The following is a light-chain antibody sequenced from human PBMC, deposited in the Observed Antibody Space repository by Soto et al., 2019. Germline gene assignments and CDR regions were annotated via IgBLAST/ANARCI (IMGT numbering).Light chain of an antibody. Sequence: QSALTQPASVSGSPGQSITISCTGTSSDIGGYNFVSWYQQHPGKAPKLMFYDVTNRPSGVSNRFSGSKSGNTASLTISGLQAEDEDVYYCISYTSTNTLVFGGGTKLTVL. J-gene: IGLJ2*01. V-gene: IGLV2-14*03. CDR2: DVT. CDR1: SSDIGGYNF. CDR3: ISYTSTNTLV.